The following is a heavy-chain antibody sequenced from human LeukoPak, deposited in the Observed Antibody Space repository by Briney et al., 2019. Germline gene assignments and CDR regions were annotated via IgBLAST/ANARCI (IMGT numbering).Heavy chain of an antibody. D-gene: IGHD7-27*01. CDR2: ISGRGDST. CDR3: ARETGDFDS. CDR1: GFTFSSFA. J-gene: IGHJ4*02. Sequence: GGSLRLSCAASGFTFSSFAMSWVRQAPGKGLERVSVISGRGDSTYYADSVKGRFTISRDNSKSTVYLQMNSLRAEDTAVYHCARETGDFDSWGREPWSSSPQ. V-gene: IGHV3-23*01.